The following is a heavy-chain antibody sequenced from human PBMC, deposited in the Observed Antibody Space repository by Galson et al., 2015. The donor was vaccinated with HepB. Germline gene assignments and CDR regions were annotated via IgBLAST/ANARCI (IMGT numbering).Heavy chain of an antibody. Sequence: SVKVSCKASGYTFTGYYMHWVRQAPGQGLEWMGWINPNSGGTNYAQKFQGRVTMTRDTSISTAYMELSRLRSDDTAVYYCAREITMVRGGHDLDYWGQGTLVTVSS. CDR2: INPNSGGT. CDR1: GYTFTGYY. V-gene: IGHV1-2*02. CDR3: AREITMVRGGHDLDY. J-gene: IGHJ4*02. D-gene: IGHD3-10*01.